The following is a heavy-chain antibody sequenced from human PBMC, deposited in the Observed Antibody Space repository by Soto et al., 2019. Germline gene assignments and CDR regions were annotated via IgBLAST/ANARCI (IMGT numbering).Heavy chain of an antibody. CDR3: ASLRDPDYYDYSGYEGGAKWFDP. CDR1: GGSISSSNW. CDR2: IYHSGST. D-gene: IGHD5-12*01. V-gene: IGHV4-4*02. Sequence: SETLSLTCAVSGGSISSSNWWSWVRQPPGKGLEWIGEIYHSGSTNYNPSLKSRVTISVDKSKNQFSLKLSSVTAADTAVYYCASLRDPDYYDYSGYEGGAKWFDPWGQGTLVTVSS. J-gene: IGHJ5*02.